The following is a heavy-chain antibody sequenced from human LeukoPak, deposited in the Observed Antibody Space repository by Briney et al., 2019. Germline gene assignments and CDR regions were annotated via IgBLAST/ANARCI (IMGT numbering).Heavy chain of an antibody. Sequence: GASVKVSCKASGYTFTIYYIHWVRQAPGQGLEWMGLINPSGGSTNYAQKFQGRVTITADKSTSTAYMELSSLRSEDTAVYYCAGCRKYSSGWSGDDYWGQGTLVTVSS. J-gene: IGHJ4*02. CDR1: GYTFTIYY. D-gene: IGHD6-19*01. V-gene: IGHV1-46*01. CDR2: INPSGGST. CDR3: AGCRKYSSGWSGDDY.